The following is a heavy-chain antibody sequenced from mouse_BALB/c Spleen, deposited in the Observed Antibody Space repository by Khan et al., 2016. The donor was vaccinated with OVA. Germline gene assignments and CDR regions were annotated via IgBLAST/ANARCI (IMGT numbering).Heavy chain of an antibody. CDR3: ARGDWYFDV. CDR1: GFNIKDTY. V-gene: IGHV14-3*02. CDR2: IDPANGNT. J-gene: IGHJ1*01. Sequence: EVQLQESGAELVKPGASVKLSCTASGFNIKDTYMHWVKQRPEQGLEWIGRIDPANGNTKYDPKFQGKATITADTSSNTAYLQLSSLTSEDTAVYYWARGDWYFDVWGAGTTVTVSS.